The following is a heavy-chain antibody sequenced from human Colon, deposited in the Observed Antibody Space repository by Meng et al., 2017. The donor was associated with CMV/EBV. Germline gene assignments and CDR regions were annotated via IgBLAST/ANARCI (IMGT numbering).Heavy chain of an antibody. J-gene: IGHJ6*02. CDR3: AVIVPATDYSYGTDV. CDR1: GYTFTSYY. V-gene: IGHV1-2*02. CDR2: INPNSGGT. Sequence: ASVKVSCKASGYTFTSYYMHWVRQAPGQGLEWMGIINPNSGGTNYAQKFQGRITMTRDTSISTAYLELSTLKSEDTALYFCAVIVPATDYSYGTDVWGQGTTVTVSS. D-gene: IGHD2-15*01.